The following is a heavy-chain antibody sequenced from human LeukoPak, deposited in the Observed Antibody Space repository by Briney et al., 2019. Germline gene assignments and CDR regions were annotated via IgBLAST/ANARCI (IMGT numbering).Heavy chain of an antibody. CDR2: IYSSGST. Sequence: SETLSLTRTVSGDSICGFYWSWIRQPPGEGLEWIGDIYSSGSTNYNPSLRRRVTISIDTSKSQFPLKLNSVPAADTAVYYCARGVVITFGGAADYWGQGTKVTVCS. V-gene: IGHV4-59*01. D-gene: IGHD3-16*01. CDR3: ARGVVITFGGAADY. J-gene: IGHJ4*02. CDR1: GDSICGFY.